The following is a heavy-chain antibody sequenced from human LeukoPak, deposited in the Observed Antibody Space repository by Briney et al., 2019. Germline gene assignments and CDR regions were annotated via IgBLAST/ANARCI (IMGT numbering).Heavy chain of an antibody. D-gene: IGHD3-3*01. CDR2: ISYHGSNK. Sequence: GGSLTLSCAASGFTYSSYVMYWVRQAPGKGLEWVAVISYHGSNKYYADSVKGRFTISGDNSKNTLYLQMNSLRGEDTAVYYCAKGRDSWSNKIYYWGQGNLVTVSS. V-gene: IGHV3-30*18. CDR3: AKGRDSWSNKIYY. CDR1: GFTYSSYV. J-gene: IGHJ4*02.